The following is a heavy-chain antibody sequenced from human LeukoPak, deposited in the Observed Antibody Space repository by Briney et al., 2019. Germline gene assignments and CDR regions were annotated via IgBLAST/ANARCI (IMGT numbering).Heavy chain of an antibody. CDR1: GFTFSNAW. CDR3: AKDRLTIDAFDI. V-gene: IGHV3-23*01. J-gene: IGHJ3*02. D-gene: IGHD1-14*01. Sequence: SGGSLRLSCAASGFTFSNAWMSWVRQAPGKGLEWVSAITSNGGTTYYADSVKGRFTISRDNSKNTLYLQMNSLRAEDTAVFYCAKDRLTIDAFDIWGQGTMVTVSS. CDR2: ITSNGGTT.